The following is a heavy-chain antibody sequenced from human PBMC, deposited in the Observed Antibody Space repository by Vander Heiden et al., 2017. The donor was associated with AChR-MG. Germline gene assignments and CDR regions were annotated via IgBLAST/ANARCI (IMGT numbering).Heavy chain of an antibody. CDR1: EFPFSSHG. V-gene: IGHV3-30*18. CDR2: ISYDGSNK. Sequence: QVQLVESGGGVVQPGRSLRLSCAASEFPFSSHGMHGVRQGTGKGREWVAVISYDGSNKYYADSVKGRFTISIDNSKNTLYLQMNSLRAEDTAVYYCAKEGSWEGALYSSSWPYFDYWGQGTLVTVSS. CDR3: AKEGSWEGALYSSSWPYFDY. D-gene: IGHD6-13*01. J-gene: IGHJ4*02.